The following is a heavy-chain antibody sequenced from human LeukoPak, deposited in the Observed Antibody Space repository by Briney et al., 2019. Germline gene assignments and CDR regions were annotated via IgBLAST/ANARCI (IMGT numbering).Heavy chain of an antibody. J-gene: IGHJ6*03. CDR2: ISGSGGST. D-gene: IGHD3-22*01. CDR3: AKEGREYYYDSSGYYYYYYMGV. Sequence: GGSLRLSCAAPGFTFSSYAMSWVRQAPGKGLEWVSAISGSGGSTYYADSVKGRFTISRDNSKNTLYLQMNSLRAEDTAVYYCAKEGREYYYDSSGYYYYYYMGVWGKGTTVTVSS. CDR1: GFTFSSYA. V-gene: IGHV3-23*01.